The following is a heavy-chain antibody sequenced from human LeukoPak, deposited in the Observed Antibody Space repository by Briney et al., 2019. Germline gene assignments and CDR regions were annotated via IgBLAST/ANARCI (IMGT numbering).Heavy chain of an antibody. CDR1: GGTFSSYA. CDR2: VIPIFGTT. D-gene: IGHD1-26*01. Sequence: ASVQVSCKASGGTFSSYAITWVRQAPGHGLEWMGGVIPIFGTTNYAQKFQGRVTVTTDESTSTAYMELSSLRSEDTAVYYCARELGTTDWFDPWGQGTLVTVSS. CDR3: ARELGTTDWFDP. J-gene: IGHJ5*02. V-gene: IGHV1-69*05.